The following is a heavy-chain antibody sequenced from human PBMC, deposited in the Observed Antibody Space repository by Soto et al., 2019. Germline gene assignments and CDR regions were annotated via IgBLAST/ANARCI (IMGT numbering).Heavy chain of an antibody. Sequence: PGESLQISCQGSGYSFTSYWIGWVRQMPGKGLEWMGIIYPGDSDTRYSPSFQGQVTISADKSISTAYLRWSSLKASDTAMYYCARQFSYYSTWGYWGHGPPFTVSS. D-gene: IGHD3-3*01. CDR3: ARQFSYYSTWGY. J-gene: IGHJ4*01. CDR1: GYSFTSYW. V-gene: IGHV5-51*01. CDR2: IYPGDSDT.